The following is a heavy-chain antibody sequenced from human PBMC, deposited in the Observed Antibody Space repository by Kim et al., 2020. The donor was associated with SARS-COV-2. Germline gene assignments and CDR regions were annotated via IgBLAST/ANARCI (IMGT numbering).Heavy chain of an antibody. V-gene: IGHV3-9*01. J-gene: IGHJ5*02. CDR1: GFTFDDFA. D-gene: IGHD3-10*01. Sequence: GGSLRLSCAASGFTFDDFAMHWVRQTPGKGLEWVSGISWNGGTLDYAVSVKGRFTISRDNAKTSLYLQMDSLRADDTALYFCAGGSELYYKAGFFDAWGEGTLVTVAS. CDR3: AGGSELYYKAGFFDA. CDR2: ISWNGGTL.